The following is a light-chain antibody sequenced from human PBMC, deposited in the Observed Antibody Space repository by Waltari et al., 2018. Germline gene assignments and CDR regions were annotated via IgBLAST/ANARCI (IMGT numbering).Light chain of an antibody. CDR1: QTINNNF. CDR2: GAS. V-gene: IGKV3-20*01. CDR3: QQYDGSVLT. J-gene: IGKJ4*01. Sequence: IVLTQSPDTLSVSPGQRATLSCRASQTINNNFLVWYQQKPGQAPRLIIHGASSRATGFPDRFSCSGSGTDFTLTISNLEPEDFAVYYCQQYDGSVLTFGGGTKVEI.